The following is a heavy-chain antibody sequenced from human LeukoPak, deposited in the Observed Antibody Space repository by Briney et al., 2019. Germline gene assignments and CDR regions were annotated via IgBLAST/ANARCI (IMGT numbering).Heavy chain of an antibody. D-gene: IGHD5-18*01. CDR3: ARELDDTARPVDY. Sequence: SETLSLTCTVSGGSISSSSYYWGWIRQPPGKGLEWIGSIYYSGSTYYNPSLKSRVTISVDTSKNQFSLKLSSVTAADTAVYYCARELDDTARPVDYWGQGTLVTVSS. J-gene: IGHJ4*02. CDR1: GGSISSSSYY. CDR2: IYYSGST. V-gene: IGHV4-39*07.